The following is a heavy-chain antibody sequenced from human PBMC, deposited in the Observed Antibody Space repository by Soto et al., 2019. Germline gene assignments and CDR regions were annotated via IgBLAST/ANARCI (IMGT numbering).Heavy chain of an antibody. CDR3: AREVPGLREVNRNWFDP. J-gene: IGHJ5*02. CDR1: GGSFSGYY. V-gene: IGHV4-34*01. CDR2: INHSGST. D-gene: IGHD3-10*01. Sequence: PSETLSLTCAVYGGSFSGYYWSWIRQPPGKGLEWIGEINHSGSTNYNPSLMSRLTISVDKSKNQFSLRLTYVTAADTGIYYCAREVPGLREVNRNWFDPWGQGTLVTV.